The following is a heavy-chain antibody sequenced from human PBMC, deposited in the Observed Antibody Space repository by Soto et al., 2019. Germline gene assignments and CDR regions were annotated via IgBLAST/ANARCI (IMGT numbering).Heavy chain of an antibody. CDR1: GGTFSIYA. V-gene: IGHV1-69*13. CDR3: ARGLRFLEGKDYFDY. CDR2: IIPIFGTA. J-gene: IGHJ4*02. D-gene: IGHD3-3*01. Sequence: SVKVSCKASGGTFSIYAISWVRQAPGQGLEWMGGIIPIFGTANYAQKFQGRVTITADESTSTAYMELSSLRSEDTAVYYCARGLRFLEGKDYFDYWGQGTLVTVSS.